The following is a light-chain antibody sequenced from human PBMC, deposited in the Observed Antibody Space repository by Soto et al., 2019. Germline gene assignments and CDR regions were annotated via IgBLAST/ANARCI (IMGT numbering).Light chain of an antibody. CDR2: ELT. CDR1: SGDIGSYNR. V-gene: IGLV2-14*01. J-gene: IGLJ3*02. Sequence: QSVLTQPASVSVAPGQSITISCTGTSGDIGSYNRVSWYQQHPGKAPKLIIYELTNRPSGVSDRFSGSKSDNTASLTISGRQAEDEADDYRRPHTLTSPWVFGGGTQLTVL. CDR3: RPHTLTSPWV.